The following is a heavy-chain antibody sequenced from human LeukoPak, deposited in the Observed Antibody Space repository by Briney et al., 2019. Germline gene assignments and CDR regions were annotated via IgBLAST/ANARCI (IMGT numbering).Heavy chain of an antibody. CDR1: GGSFSGYY. Sequence: SETLSLTCAVYGGSFSGYYWSWIRQPPGKGLEWIGEINHSGSTNYNPSLKSRVTISVDTSKNQFSLKLSSVTAADTAVYYCARRYDFWSGYPPPPDYWGQGTLVTVSS. CDR3: ARRYDFWSGYPPPPDY. D-gene: IGHD3-3*01. CDR2: INHSGST. J-gene: IGHJ4*02. V-gene: IGHV4-34*01.